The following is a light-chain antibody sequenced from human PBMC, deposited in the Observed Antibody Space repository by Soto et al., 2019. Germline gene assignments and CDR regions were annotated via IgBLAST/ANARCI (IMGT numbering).Light chain of an antibody. J-gene: IGKJ3*01. V-gene: IGKV3-15*01. Sequence: EIVMTQSPATLSVSPGERATLSCRASQSVSNNLAWYQQKPGQAPRLLIYGASIRATGIPATFSGSGSGTEFTLTISGLQSEDFAVYYCQQYNNWPRITFGPGTKVDVK. CDR2: GAS. CDR1: QSVSNN. CDR3: QQYNNWPRIT.